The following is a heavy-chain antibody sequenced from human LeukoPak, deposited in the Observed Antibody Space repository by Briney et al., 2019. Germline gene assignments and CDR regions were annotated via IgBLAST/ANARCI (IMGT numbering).Heavy chain of an antibody. D-gene: IGHD6-13*01. J-gene: IGHJ4*02. CDR1: GFTFSSYS. V-gene: IGHV3-30*03. Sequence: GESLKISCAASGFTFSSYSMNWVRQAPGKGLEWVAVISYDGSNKYYADSVKGRFTISRDNSKNTLYLQMNSLRAEDTAVYYCACLGPGAAAVDYWGQGTLVTVSS. CDR2: ISYDGSNK. CDR3: ACLGPGAAAVDY.